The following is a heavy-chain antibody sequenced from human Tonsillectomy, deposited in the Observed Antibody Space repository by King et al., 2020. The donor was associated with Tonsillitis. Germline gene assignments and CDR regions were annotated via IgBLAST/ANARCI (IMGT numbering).Heavy chain of an antibody. CDR3: ARDHAFSSFDY. CDR1: EFTFSSSW. Sequence: VQLVESGGGLVQPGGSLKLSCAASEFTFSSSWMTWVRQAPGKGLQWVATIKPDGSEKYYADSVKGRFTVSRDNAKNSLDLQMNSLRSEDTAVYYCARDHAFSSFDYWGQGTLVTVSP. J-gene: IGHJ4*02. CDR2: IKPDGSEK. V-gene: IGHV3-7*04. D-gene: IGHD6-19*01.